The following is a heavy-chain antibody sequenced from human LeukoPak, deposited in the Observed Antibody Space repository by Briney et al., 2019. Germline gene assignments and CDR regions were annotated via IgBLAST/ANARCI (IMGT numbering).Heavy chain of an antibody. CDR2: ISAYNGNT. Sequence: GASVKVSCKASGYTFTSYGISWVRQAPGQGLEWMGWISAYNGNTNYAQKLQGRVTMTTDTSTSTAYMELRSLRSDDTAVYYCARERKYCSGGSCSRGMDVWGQGTTVTVSS. CDR1: GYTFTSYG. CDR3: ARERKYCSGGSCSRGMDV. D-gene: IGHD2-15*01. J-gene: IGHJ6*02. V-gene: IGHV1-18*01.